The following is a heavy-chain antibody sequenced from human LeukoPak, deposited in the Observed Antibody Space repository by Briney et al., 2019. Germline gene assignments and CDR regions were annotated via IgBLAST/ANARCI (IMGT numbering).Heavy chain of an antibody. J-gene: IGHJ4*02. V-gene: IGHV1-24*01. Sequence: ASVKVSCKVSGYTLTELSIHWVRQAPGKGLEWMGGFDPEDGETIYAQKFQGRVTMTEDPSTDTAYMELSRLRSEDTAVYYCATVVFMGYSRDSSGYYLPYFDYWGQGTLVTVSS. CDR3: ATVVFMGYSRDSSGYYLPYFDY. CDR1: GYTLTELS. CDR2: FDPEDGET. D-gene: IGHD3-22*01.